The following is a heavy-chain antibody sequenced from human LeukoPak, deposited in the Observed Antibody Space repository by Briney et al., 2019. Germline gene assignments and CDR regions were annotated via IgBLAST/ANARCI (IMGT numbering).Heavy chain of an antibody. D-gene: IGHD2-21*02. Sequence: SQTLSLTCTVSGGSISSYYWSWIRQPPGKGLEWIGHIYGSGSTNYNPSLKSRVTLSVDTSKNQFSLKLSSVTAADTAVYYCARAYCGGDCDYYFDYWGQGSLATVSS. J-gene: IGHJ4*02. CDR2: IYGSGST. CDR3: ARAYCGGDCDYYFDY. V-gene: IGHV4-59*01. CDR1: GGSISSYY.